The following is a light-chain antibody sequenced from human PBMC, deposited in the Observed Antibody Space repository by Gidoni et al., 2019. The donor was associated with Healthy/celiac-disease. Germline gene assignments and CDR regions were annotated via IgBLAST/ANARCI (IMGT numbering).Light chain of an antibody. Sequence: DIQLTQSPSSLSASVGDRVTITCRASQSISSYLNWYQQKPGKAPKLLIYAASSLQSGVPSRCSGSGSGTDFTLTICSLQPEDFATYYCQQSYSTPPELTFGGGTKVEIK. CDR1: QSISSY. CDR2: AAS. J-gene: IGKJ4*01. V-gene: IGKV1-39*01. CDR3: QQSYSTPPELT.